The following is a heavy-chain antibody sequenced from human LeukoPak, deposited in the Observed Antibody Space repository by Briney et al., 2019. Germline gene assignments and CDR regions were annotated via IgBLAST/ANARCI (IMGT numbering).Heavy chain of an antibody. J-gene: IGHJ4*02. V-gene: IGHV4-34*01. D-gene: IGHD2-15*01. Sequence: SETLSLTCAVYGGSFSGYYWSWIRQPPGKGQEWIGEINHSGSTNYNPSLKSRVTISVDTSKNQFSLKLSSVTAADTAVYYCARVVVAAEGGGYFDYWGQGTLVTVSS. CDR1: GGSFSGYY. CDR3: ARVVVAAEGGGYFDY. CDR2: INHSGST.